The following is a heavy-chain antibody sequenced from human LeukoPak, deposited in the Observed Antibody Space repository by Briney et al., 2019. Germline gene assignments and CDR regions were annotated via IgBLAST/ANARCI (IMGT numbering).Heavy chain of an antibody. V-gene: IGHV3-23*01. CDR1: GFTLRSYV. J-gene: IGHJ6*03. D-gene: IGHD3-22*01. CDR3: AKEDGVTMIVVARGMDV. Sequence: GGSLRLSCVASGFTLRSYVMNWVRQTPGKGLEWVSSISGSGDSTFYADSVKGRFTISRDNAKNSLYLQMNSLRAEDTAIYYCAKEDGVTMIVVARGMDVWGKGTTVTVSS. CDR2: ISGSGDST.